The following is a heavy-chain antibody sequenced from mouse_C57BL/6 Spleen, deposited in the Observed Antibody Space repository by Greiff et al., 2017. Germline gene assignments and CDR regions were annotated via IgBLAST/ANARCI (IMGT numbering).Heavy chain of an antibody. Sequence: EVKLLESGPELVKPGASVKISCKASGYSFTGYYMNWVKQSPEKSLEWIGEINPSTGGTTYNQKFKAKATLTVDKSSSTAYMQLKSLTSEDSAVYYCARSTGFYYYGSSYYAMDDWGQGTSVTVSS. D-gene: IGHD1-1*01. CDR1: GYSFTGYY. J-gene: IGHJ4*01. CDR3: ARSTGFYYYGSSYYAMDD. V-gene: IGHV1-42*01. CDR2: INPSTGGT.